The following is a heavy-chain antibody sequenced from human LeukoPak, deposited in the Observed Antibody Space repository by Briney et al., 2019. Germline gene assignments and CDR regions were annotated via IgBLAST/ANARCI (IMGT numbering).Heavy chain of an antibody. CDR3: AREGVGYCSSTSCPPGY. J-gene: IGHJ4*02. CDR2: IIPIFGTA. D-gene: IGHD2-2*03. Sequence: ASVKVSCKASGGTFSSYAISWVRQAPGQGLEWMGGIIPIFGTANYAQKFQGRVTITADESTSTAYMELSSLRSEDTAVYYCAREGVGYCSSTSCPPGYWGQGTLVTVSS. CDR1: GGTFSSYA. V-gene: IGHV1-69*13.